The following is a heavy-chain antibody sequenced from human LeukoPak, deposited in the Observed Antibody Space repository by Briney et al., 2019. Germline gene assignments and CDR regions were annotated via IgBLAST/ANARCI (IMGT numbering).Heavy chain of an antibody. CDR2: IYSGCST. D-gene: IGHD1-1*01. CDR1: GFTVSSNY. CDR3: ARDQRGSYFDY. Sequence: GGSLRLSCAASGFTVSSNYMSWVRQAPGKGLEWVSVIYSGCSTYYADSVKGRFTISRDNSKNTLYLQMNSLRAEDTAVYYCARDQRGSYFDYWGQGTLVTVSS. J-gene: IGHJ4*02. V-gene: IGHV3-53*01.